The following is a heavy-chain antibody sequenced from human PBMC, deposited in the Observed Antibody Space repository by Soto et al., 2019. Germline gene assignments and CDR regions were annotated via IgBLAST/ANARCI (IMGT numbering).Heavy chain of an antibody. CDR1: GGTFSTYS. CDR2: IIPMLGIR. CDR3: TIGSWSAEVFEI. D-gene: IGHD6-25*01. V-gene: IGHV1-69*02. Sequence: QVQLVQSGAEVKKPGSSVKVSCKDSGGTFSTYSMFWVRQAPGQGLEWMGRIIPMLGIRNFAQKFQDRVTITADKSTATAHMELSSLRSEYTALYYFTIGSWSAEVFEIWGQGTMATVSS. J-gene: IGHJ3*02.